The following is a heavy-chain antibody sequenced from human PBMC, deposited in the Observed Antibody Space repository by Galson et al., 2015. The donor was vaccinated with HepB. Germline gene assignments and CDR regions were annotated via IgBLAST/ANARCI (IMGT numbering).Heavy chain of an antibody. CDR2: IIPIFGTA. V-gene: IGHV1-69*13. Sequence: SVKVSCKASGGTFSSYAISWVRQAPGQGLEWMGGIIPIFGTANYAQKFQGRVTITADESTSTAYMELSSLRSEDTAVYYCATSPAVVLAAIQGPHGYWGQGTLVTVSS. CDR1: GGTFSSYA. CDR3: ATSPAVVLAAIQGPHGY. J-gene: IGHJ4*02. D-gene: IGHD2-2*02.